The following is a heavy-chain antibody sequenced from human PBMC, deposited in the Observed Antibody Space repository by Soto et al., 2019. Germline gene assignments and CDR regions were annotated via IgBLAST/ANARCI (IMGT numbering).Heavy chain of an antibody. J-gene: IGHJ4*02. V-gene: IGHV1-69*08. Sequence: QVQLVQSGAEVKEPGSSVKVSCKASGGTFSTSTFTWVRQAPGQGLEWMGRIIPILDTADYAQKFQGNVTMTADKSTSTVFMELCSLRSEDTGMYYCARDSPIGSVFSGYDAIDIWGQGTLVTVSP. CDR2: IIPILDTA. CDR1: GGTFSTST. D-gene: IGHD5-12*01. CDR3: ARDSPIGSVFSGYDAIDI.